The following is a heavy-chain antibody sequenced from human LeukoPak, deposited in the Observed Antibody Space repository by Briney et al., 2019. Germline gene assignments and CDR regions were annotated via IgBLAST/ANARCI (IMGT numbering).Heavy chain of an antibody. Sequence: PGGSLRLSCAASGFTFSSYAMSWVRQAPGKGLEWVSSISSSSSYIYYADSVKGRFTISRDNAKNSLYLQMNSLRAEDTAVYYCALAPYYYYGMDVWGQGTTVTVSS. CDR2: ISSSSSYI. V-gene: IGHV3-21*01. CDR3: ALAPYYYYGMDV. D-gene: IGHD3-3*02. CDR1: GFTFSSYA. J-gene: IGHJ6*02.